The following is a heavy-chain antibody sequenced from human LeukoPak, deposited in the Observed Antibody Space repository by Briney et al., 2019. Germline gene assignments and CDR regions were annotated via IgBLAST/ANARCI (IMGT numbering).Heavy chain of an antibody. V-gene: IGHV3-23*01. CDR3: AKDDSSRIAADNY. CDR1: GFTVSSNH. CDR2: IDGNGDKT. J-gene: IGHJ4*02. D-gene: IGHD6-25*01. Sequence: PGGSLRLSCAASGFTVSSNHMSWVRQAPGKGLEWVSAIDGNGDKTYYADSVKGRFTISRDNSKNTLYLQMNSLRAEDTAVYYCAKDDSSRIAADNYWGQGTLVTVSS.